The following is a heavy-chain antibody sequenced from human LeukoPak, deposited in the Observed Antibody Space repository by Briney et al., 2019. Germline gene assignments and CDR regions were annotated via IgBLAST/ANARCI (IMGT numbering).Heavy chain of an antibody. Sequence: PSETLSLTCTVSGGSISSYYWSWLRQPPGKGLEWIGYIYTRGSPNYNPSLKSRVTISVDTSKNQFSLKLSSVTAADTAVYYCAQSGSYYDEYFQHWGQGTLVTVSS. D-gene: IGHD1-26*01. CDR2: IYTRGSP. V-gene: IGHV4-4*09. J-gene: IGHJ1*01. CDR1: GGSISSYY. CDR3: AQSGSYYDEYFQH.